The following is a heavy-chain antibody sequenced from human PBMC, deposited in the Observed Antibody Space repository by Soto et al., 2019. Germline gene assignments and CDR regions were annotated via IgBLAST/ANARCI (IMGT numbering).Heavy chain of an antibody. D-gene: IGHD3-16*02. V-gene: IGHV3-9*01. CDR1: GFTFDDYA. J-gene: IGHJ4*02. CDR3: AKDARFGGDIVFDY. Sequence: EVQLVESGGGLVQPGRSLRLSCAASGFTFDDYAMHWVRQAPGKGLEWVSGISWNSGSIGYADSVKGLFTISRDNAKNSLYLQMNSLRAADTALYYCAKDARFGGDIVFDYWGQGTLVTFSS. CDR2: ISWNSGSI.